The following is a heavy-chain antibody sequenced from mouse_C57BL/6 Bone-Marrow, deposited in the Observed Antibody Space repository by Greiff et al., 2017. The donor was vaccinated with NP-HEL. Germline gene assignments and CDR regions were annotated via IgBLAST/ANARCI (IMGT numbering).Heavy chain of an antibody. D-gene: IGHD2-3*01. J-gene: IGHJ1*03. Sequence: EVQLQESGPGLVKPSQSLSLTCSVTGYSITSGYYWNWIRQFPGNKLEWMGYISYDGSNNYNPSLKNRISITRDTSKNQFFLKLNSVTTEDTATYYCARDRAGYYPYWYFDVWGTGTTVTVSS. CDR1: GYSITSGYY. CDR3: ARDRAGYYPYWYFDV. CDR2: ISYDGSN. V-gene: IGHV3-6*01.